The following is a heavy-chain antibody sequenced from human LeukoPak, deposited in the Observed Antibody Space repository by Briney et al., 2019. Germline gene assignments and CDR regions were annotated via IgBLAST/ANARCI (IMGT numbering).Heavy chain of an antibody. D-gene: IGHD5-12*01. J-gene: IGHJ6*02. V-gene: IGHV1-18*01. CDR2: ISAYNGNT. CDR1: GHTFTSYG. CDR3: ARDSGYVNPIKSYYYYYGMDV. Sequence: ASVKVSCKASGHTFTSYGISWVRQAPGQGLEWMGWISAYNGNTNYAQKLQGRVTMTTDTSTSTAYMELRSLRSDDTAVYYCARDSGYVNPIKSYYYYYGMDVWGQGTTVTVSS.